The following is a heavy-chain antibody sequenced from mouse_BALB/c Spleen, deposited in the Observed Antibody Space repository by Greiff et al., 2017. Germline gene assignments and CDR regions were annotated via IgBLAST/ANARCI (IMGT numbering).Heavy chain of an antibody. V-gene: IGHV6-6*02. CDR2: IRLKSNNYAT. CDR1: GFTFSNYW. D-gene: IGHD1-1*01. J-gene: IGHJ2*01. CDR3: TRDYGSSTPFDY. Sequence: EVKLVESGGGLVQPGGSMKLSCVASGFTFSNYWMNWVRQSPEKGLEWVAEIRLKSNNYATHYAESVKGRFTISRDDSKSSVYLQMNNLRAEDTGIYYCTRDYGSSTPFDYWGQGTTLTVSS.